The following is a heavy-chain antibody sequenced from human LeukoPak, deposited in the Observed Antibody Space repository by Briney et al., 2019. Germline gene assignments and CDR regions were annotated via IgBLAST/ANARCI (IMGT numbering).Heavy chain of an antibody. D-gene: IGHD5-24*01. CDR3: ARAEDEFDI. V-gene: IGHV4-4*02. CDR1: GGSISSTNW. Sequence: PSETLSLTCGVSGGSISSTNWWSWVRQPPGQGLEWIGEISLSGVTNYNPSLKSRVTMSLDRSKNHLSLTLTSVTAADTAVYYCARAEDEFDIWGQGTMVTVSS. CDR2: ISLSGVT. J-gene: IGHJ3*02.